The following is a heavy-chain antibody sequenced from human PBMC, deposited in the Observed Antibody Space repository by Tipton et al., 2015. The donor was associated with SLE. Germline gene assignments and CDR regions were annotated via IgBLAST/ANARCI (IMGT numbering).Heavy chain of an antibody. V-gene: IGHV4-61*01. CDR1: GGSVSSGSFY. Sequence: TLSLTCTVSGGSVSSGSFYWSWIRQPPGEGLEWIGYIYYSGSTNYNPSLKSRVTISVDTSKNQFSLKLSSVTAADTAVYYCARDRYYGSGSLGSNYYYMDVWGKGTTVTVSS. J-gene: IGHJ6*03. CDR2: IYYSGST. D-gene: IGHD3-10*01. CDR3: ARDRYYGSGSLGSNYYYMDV.